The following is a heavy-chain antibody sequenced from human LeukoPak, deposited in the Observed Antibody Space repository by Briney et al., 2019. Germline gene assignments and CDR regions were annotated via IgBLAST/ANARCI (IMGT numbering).Heavy chain of an antibody. Sequence: GASVKVSCKASGGTFISYAISWVRQAPGQGLEWMGGIIPIFTTANHAQKFQGRVTITADESTSTAYMELSSLRSEDTAVYYCARVGGSGSYTSHYFDYWGQGTLVTVSS. J-gene: IGHJ4*02. CDR2: IIPIFTTA. V-gene: IGHV1-69*01. CDR1: GGTFISYA. D-gene: IGHD3-10*01. CDR3: ARVGGSGSYTSHYFDY.